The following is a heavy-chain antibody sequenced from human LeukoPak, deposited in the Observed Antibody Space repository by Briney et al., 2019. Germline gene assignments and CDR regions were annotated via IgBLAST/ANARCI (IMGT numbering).Heavy chain of an antibody. Sequence: ASVKVSCKVSGYTLTELSMHWVRQAPGKGLEWMGGFDPEDGETIYAQKFQGRVTITADKSTSTAYVELSSLGSEDTAVYYCATGSSWSSPFDYWGQGTLVTVSS. CDR3: ATGSSWSSPFDY. V-gene: IGHV1-24*01. CDR2: FDPEDGET. J-gene: IGHJ4*02. D-gene: IGHD6-13*01. CDR1: GYTLTELS.